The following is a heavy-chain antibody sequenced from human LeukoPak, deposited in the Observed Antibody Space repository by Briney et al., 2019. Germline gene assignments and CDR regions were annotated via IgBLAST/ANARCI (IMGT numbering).Heavy chain of an antibody. CDR1: GGTFSSYA. CDR3: ARDSSSYRYYFDY. CDR2: IIPIFGTA. Sequence: SVKVSCKASGGTFSSYAISWVRQAPGQGLEWMGGIIPIFGTANYAQKFQGRVTITTDESTSPAYMELSSLSSEDTAVYYCARDSSSYRYYFDYWGQGTLVTVSS. D-gene: IGHD6-13*01. V-gene: IGHV1-69*05. J-gene: IGHJ4*02.